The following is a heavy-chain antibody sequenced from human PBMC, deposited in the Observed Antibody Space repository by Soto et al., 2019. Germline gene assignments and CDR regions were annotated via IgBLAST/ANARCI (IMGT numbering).Heavy chain of an antibody. D-gene: IGHD5-18*01. CDR2: IKSKTDGGTT. CDR1: GFTFSNAW. Sequence: VGSLRLSCAASGFTFSNAWMSWVRQAPGKGLEWVGRIKSKTDGGTTDYAAPVKGRFTISRDDSKNTLYLQMNSLKTEDTAVYYCTTDWGQLWLPFDYWGQGTLVTVSS. V-gene: IGHV3-15*01. CDR3: TTDWGQLWLPFDY. J-gene: IGHJ4*02.